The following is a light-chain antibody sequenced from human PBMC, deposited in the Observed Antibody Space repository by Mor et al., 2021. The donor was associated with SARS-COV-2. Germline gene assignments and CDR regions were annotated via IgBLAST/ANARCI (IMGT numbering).Light chain of an antibody. CDR2: WAS. V-gene: IGKV4-1*01. Sequence: TINCKTTQSVLYSSNNKNYLAWYQQKPGQPPKLLIYWASTRESGVPDRFTGSGSGTDFTLTISSLQAEDVAVYYCQQYYSIPWTFGQGT. CDR3: QQYYSIPWT. CDR1: QSVLYSSNNKNY. J-gene: IGKJ1*01.